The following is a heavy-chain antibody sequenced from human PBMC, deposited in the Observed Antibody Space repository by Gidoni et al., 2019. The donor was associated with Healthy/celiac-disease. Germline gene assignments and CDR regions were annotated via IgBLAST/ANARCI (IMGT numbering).Heavy chain of an antibody. CDR3: ARERVAAAGTGEDY. CDR2: ISSSSSYI. CDR1: GFPFGSYS. J-gene: IGHJ4*02. D-gene: IGHD6-13*01. V-gene: IGHV3-21*01. Sequence: EVQLVESGGGLVKPGGSLSLSCAASGFPFGSYSMNWVRQAPGKGLEWVSSISSSSSYIYYADSVKGRFTISRDNAKNSLYLQMNSLRAEDTAVYYCARERVAAAGTGEDYWGQGTLVTVSS.